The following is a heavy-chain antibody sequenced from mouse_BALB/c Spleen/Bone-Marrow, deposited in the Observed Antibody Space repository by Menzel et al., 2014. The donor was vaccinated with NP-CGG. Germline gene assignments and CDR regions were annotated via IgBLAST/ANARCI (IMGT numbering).Heavy chain of an antibody. Sequence: EVNLVESGGGLVKPGGSLKLSCAASGFTFSSYAMSWVRQTPEKRLEWVASISSGGSTYYPDSVKGRFTISRDNARNILYLQMSSLRSEDTAMCYCARDGSSYYAMDYWGQGTSVTVSS. J-gene: IGHJ4*01. D-gene: IGHD1-1*01. V-gene: IGHV5-6-5*01. CDR1: GFTFSSYA. CDR2: ISSGGST. CDR3: ARDGSSYYAMDY.